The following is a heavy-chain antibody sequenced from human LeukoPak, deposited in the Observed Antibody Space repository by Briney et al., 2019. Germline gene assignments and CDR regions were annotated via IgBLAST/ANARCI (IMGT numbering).Heavy chain of an antibody. CDR2: ISRSSSYT. CDR1: GFTFSDYY. V-gene: IGHV3-11*06. Sequence: PGGSLRLSCAASGFTFSDYYMSWIRQAPGKGLEWVSYISRSSSYTNYADSVQGRTTISRDNAKNSLYLQINNLRAEDTAVYYCARAGLTVTYFDYWGQGTLVSVSS. J-gene: IGHJ4*02. CDR3: ARAGLTVTYFDY. D-gene: IGHD4-17*01.